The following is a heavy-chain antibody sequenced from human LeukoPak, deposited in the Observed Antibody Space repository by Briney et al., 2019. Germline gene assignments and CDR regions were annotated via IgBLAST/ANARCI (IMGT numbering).Heavy chain of an antibody. Sequence: GGSLRLSCAASGFTFDDYGMSWVRQAPGKGLEWVSGISGSSGSTYYADSVKGRFTTSRDNTKNTLYLQMNSLRAEDTAVYYCAKASHTSGYYYIYFDYWGQGTLVTVSS. D-gene: IGHD3-22*01. J-gene: IGHJ4*02. CDR1: GFTFDDYG. V-gene: IGHV3-23*01. CDR3: AKASHTSGYYYIYFDY. CDR2: ISGSSGST.